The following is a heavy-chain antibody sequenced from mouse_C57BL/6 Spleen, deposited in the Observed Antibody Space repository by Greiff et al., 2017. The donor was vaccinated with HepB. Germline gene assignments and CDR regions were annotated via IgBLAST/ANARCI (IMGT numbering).Heavy chain of an antibody. CDR1: GFTFSSYA. CDR2: ISSGGDYI. Sequence: EVQRVESGEGLVKPGGSLKLSCAASGFTFSSYAMSWVRQTPEKRLEWVAYISSGGDYIYYADTVKGRFTISRDNARNTLYLQMSSLKSEDTAMYYCTRVPHHYYGSSYLYYYAMDYWGQGTSVTVSS. CDR3: TRVPHHYYGSSYLYYYAMDY. D-gene: IGHD1-1*01. J-gene: IGHJ4*01. V-gene: IGHV5-9-1*02.